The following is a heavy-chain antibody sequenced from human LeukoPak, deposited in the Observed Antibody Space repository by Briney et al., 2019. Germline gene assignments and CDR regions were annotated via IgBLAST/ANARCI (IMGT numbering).Heavy chain of an antibody. V-gene: IGHV3-23*01. CDR1: GFIFSNHG. CDR3: ARELETDEAYSSSWVGGGAFDI. Sequence: QPGGSLRLSCAASGFIFSNHGMNWVRQAPGKGLEWVSGISGSGGSAYYADSVKGRFTISRDNSKNTLYVQMNSLRAEDTAVYYCARELETDEAYSSSWVGGGAFDIWGQGTMVTVSS. CDR2: ISGSGGSA. J-gene: IGHJ3*02. D-gene: IGHD6-13*01.